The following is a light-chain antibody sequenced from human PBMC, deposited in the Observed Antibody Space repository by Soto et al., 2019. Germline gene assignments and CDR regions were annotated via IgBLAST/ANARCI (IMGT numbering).Light chain of an antibody. CDR3: QQYESYPYS. V-gene: IGKV1-5*01. CDR2: DAS. CDR1: QSISSS. Sequence: IQMTQSPSTVSASVGDRVPITCRASQSISSSLAWYQQKPGKAPKVLIYDASSLDSGVPSRFSGSGYGTEFTLTVSSLQPGDFATYSCQQYESYPYSFGQGTKLEIK. J-gene: IGKJ2*01.